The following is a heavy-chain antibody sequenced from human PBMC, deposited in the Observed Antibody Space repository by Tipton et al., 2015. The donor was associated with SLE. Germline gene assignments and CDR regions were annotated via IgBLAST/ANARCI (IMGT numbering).Heavy chain of an antibody. CDR1: GDSISSGDY. J-gene: IGHJ6*03. CDR3: ARGPIEGYYYYYIDV. V-gene: IGHV4-38-2*02. D-gene: IGHD1-26*01. CDR2: INHSGST. Sequence: LRLSCSVYGDSISSGDYWGWIRQTPGKGLEWIGDINHSGSTNYNPSLKSRVTISVDMSKNQFSLKLSSVTAADTAIYYCARGPIEGYYYYYIDVWGKGTTVTVSS.